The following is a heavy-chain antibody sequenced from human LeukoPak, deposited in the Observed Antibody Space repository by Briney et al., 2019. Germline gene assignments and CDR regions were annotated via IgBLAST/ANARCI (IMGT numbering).Heavy chain of an antibody. D-gene: IGHD3-22*01. V-gene: IGHV3-23*01. CDR3: ARDRPNYYGSDGHYYRRNGDY. Sequence: GGSLRLSCAASGFTFSIYAMSWVRQAPGKGLEWVSSISSKGELTFYADSVKGRFTISRDNSESTLYLQMNILRAEDTAIYYCARDRPNYYGSDGHYYRRNGDYWGQGTLVTVSS. J-gene: IGHJ4*02. CDR2: ISSKGELT. CDR1: GFTFSIYA.